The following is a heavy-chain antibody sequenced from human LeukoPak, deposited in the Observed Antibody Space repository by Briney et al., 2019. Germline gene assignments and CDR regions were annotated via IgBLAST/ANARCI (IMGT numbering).Heavy chain of an antibody. D-gene: IGHD3-22*01. Sequence: SETLSLTCTVSGGSISSGDYYWSWIRQPPGKGLEWIGYIYYSGSTNYNPSLKSRVTISVDTSKNQFSLKLSSVTAADTAVYYCARAGDSIFDPWGQGTLVTVSS. V-gene: IGHV4-61*08. CDR2: IYYSGST. J-gene: IGHJ5*02. CDR1: GGSISSGDYY. CDR3: ARAGDSIFDP.